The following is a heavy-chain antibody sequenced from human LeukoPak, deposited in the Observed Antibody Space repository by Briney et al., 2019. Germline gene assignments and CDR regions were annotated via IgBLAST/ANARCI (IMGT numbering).Heavy chain of an antibody. CDR3: TRLSRITVIRGPSDY. CDR2: INHGGNT. CDR1: GASFSAYY. J-gene: IGHJ4*02. D-gene: IGHD3-10*01. Sequence: KPSETLSLTCEVSGASFSAYYWSWIRQSPGKGLEWIGEINHGGNTNYNPSLKSRVTISVDTSKNQFSLKLSSLTAADTAMYYCTRLSRITVIRGPSDYWGQGTLVTVSS. V-gene: IGHV4-34*01.